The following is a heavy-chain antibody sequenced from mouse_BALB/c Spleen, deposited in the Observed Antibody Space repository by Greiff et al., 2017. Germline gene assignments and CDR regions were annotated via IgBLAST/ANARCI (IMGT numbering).Heavy chain of an antibody. V-gene: IGHV3-2*02. Sequence: VQLKESGPGLVKPSQSLSLTCTVTGYSITSDYAWNWIRQFPGNKLEWMGYISYSGSTSYNPSLKSRISITRDTSKNQFFLQLNSVTTEDTATYYCASYDYGASYYAMDYWGQGTSVTVSS. CDR1: GYSITSDYA. CDR2: ISYSGST. CDR3: ASYDYGASYYAMDY. J-gene: IGHJ4*01. D-gene: IGHD2-4*01.